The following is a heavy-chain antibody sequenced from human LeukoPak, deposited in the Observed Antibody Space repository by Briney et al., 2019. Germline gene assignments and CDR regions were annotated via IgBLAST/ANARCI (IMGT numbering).Heavy chain of an antibody. Sequence: GGSLRLSCAASGFTFSNYNMNWVRQAPGKGLEWVSSISSSSSFIYYADSVKGRFTISRDDSKNTLYLQMNSLRAEDTAVYYCARGVDYYDSSGTIDYWGQGTLVTVSS. CDR2: ISSSSSFI. J-gene: IGHJ4*02. D-gene: IGHD3-22*01. CDR3: ARGVDYYDSSGTIDY. V-gene: IGHV3-21*01. CDR1: GFTFSNYN.